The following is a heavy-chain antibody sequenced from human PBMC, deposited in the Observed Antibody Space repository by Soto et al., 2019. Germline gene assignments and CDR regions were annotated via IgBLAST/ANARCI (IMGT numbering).Heavy chain of an antibody. CDR1: GYTFTSYG. D-gene: IGHD3-22*01. J-gene: IGHJ3*02. V-gene: IGHV1-18*04. Sequence: ASVKVSCKASGYTFTSYGISWVRQAPGQGLEWMGWISAYNGNTNYAQKLQGRVTMTTDTSTSTAYMELRSLRSDDTAVYYCARTRGYYDSSGSGAFDIWGQGTMVTVSS. CDR3: ARTRGYYDSSGSGAFDI. CDR2: ISAYNGNT.